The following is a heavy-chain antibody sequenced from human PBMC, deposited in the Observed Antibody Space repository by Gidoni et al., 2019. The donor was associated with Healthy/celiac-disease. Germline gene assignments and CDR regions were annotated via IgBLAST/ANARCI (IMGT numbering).Heavy chain of an antibody. J-gene: IGHJ4*02. CDR1: GSTFTSYG. D-gene: IGHD2-8*02. CDR2: ISAYNSNT. CDR3: AREGYCTGGVCYMYIFDY. Sequence: QVQLVQSGAEVKKPVASVKVSCKASGSTFTSYGTSWVRQAPGQGLEWMGWISAYNSNTNYAQKLQGRVTMTTDTSTSTAYMELRSLRSDDTAVYYCAREGYCTGGVCYMYIFDYWGQGTLVTVSS. V-gene: IGHV1-18*01.